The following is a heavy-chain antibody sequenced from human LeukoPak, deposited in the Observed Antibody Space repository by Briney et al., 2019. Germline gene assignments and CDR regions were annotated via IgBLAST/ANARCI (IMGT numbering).Heavy chain of an antibody. V-gene: IGHV4-34*01. CDR1: GGSLSGYY. CDR3: ARGVDPSPFDY. J-gene: IGHJ4*02. CDR2: INHSGST. Sequence: PSETLSLTCAVYGGSLSGYYWSWIRQPPGKRLEWIGEINHSGSTNYNPSLKSRVTISVDTSKNQFSLKLSSVTAADTAVYYCARGVDPSPFDYWGQGTLVTVSS. D-gene: IGHD3/OR15-3a*01.